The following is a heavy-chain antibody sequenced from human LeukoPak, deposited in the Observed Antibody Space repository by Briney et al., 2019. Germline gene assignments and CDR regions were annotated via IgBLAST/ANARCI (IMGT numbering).Heavy chain of an antibody. J-gene: IGHJ4*02. CDR3: ARDLLGYCSSTSCRSTPFDY. V-gene: IGHV3-11*01. D-gene: IGHD2-2*01. Sequence: PGGSLRLSCAASGFTFSGYYMSWIRQAPGKGLEWVSYISSSGSTIYYADSVKGRFTISRDNAKNSLYLQMNSLRAEDTAVYYCARDLLGYCSSTSCRSTPFDYWGQGTLVTVSS. CDR1: GFTFSGYY. CDR2: ISSSGSTI.